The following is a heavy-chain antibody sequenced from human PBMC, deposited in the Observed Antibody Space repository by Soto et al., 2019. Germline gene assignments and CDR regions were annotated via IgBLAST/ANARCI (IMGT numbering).Heavy chain of an antibody. CDR2: ISAYNGNT. V-gene: IGHV1-18*04. Sequence: ASVKVSCKASGYTFTSYGISWVRQAPGQGLEWMGWISAYNGNTNYAQKLQGRVTMTTDTSTSTAYMELRSLRSEDTAVYYCATLIVAVAARDFHYCGQGTLVTVSS. D-gene: IGHD6-6*01. J-gene: IGHJ4*02. CDR3: ATLIVAVAARDFHY. CDR1: GYTFTSYG.